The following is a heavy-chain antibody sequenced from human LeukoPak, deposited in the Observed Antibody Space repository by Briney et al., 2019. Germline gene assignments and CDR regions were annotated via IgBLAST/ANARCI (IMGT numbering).Heavy chain of an antibody. D-gene: IGHD5-18*01. V-gene: IGHV1-46*01. CDR1: GYTFTSYY. CDR2: INPSGGST. J-gene: IGHJ4*02. Sequence: ASVKVSCKASGYTFTSYYMHWVRQAPGQGLEWMGIINPSGGSTSYAQKFQGRVTMTRDTSASTVYMELSSLRSEDTAGYYCARDDSQLPLNYWGQGTLVTVSS. CDR3: ARDDSQLPLNY.